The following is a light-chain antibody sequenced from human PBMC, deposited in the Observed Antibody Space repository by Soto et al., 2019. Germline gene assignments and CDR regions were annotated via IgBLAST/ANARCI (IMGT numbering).Light chain of an antibody. V-gene: IGKV1-5*01. J-gene: IGKJ1*01. Sequence: DFQIPQSPTTLSASVGDRLTITCRASQSISSWLAWYQQKPGKAPKLLIYDASSLESGVPSRFSGSGSGTEFTLTISSLQPDDFATYYCQQYNSYSWTFGQGTKVDIK. CDR2: DAS. CDR3: QQYNSYSWT. CDR1: QSISSW.